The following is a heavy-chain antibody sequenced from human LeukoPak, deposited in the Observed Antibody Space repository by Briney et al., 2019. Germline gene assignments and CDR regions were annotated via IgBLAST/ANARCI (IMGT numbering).Heavy chain of an antibody. CDR1: RFTFSKYG. D-gene: IGHD6-19*01. V-gene: IGHV3-23*01. J-gene: IGHJ4*02. Sequence: GSLRLSCAASRFTFSKYGMSWVRPAPGKGLEWVSTLSGTGGSTYYADSVKGRFTISRDNSKNTLYLQVSSLRAEDTAVYYCAKDAIAVADYYFDYWGQGTLVTVSS. CDR3: AKDAIAVADYYFDY. CDR2: LSGTGGST.